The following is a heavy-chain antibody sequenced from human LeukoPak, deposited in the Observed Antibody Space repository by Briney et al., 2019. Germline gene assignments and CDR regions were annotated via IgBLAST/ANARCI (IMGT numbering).Heavy chain of an antibody. D-gene: IGHD2-15*01. CDR2: IWYDGSIQ. CDR3: ARAGYCSGGSCYGSDY. CDR1: GFTFSSYG. J-gene: IGHJ4*02. V-gene: IGHV3-33*01. Sequence: PGRSLRLSCAASGFTFSSYGMHWVRQAPGKGLEWVAAIWYDGSIQYYADSVKGRFTISRDNSKNTLYLQMDSLKAEDTAVYYCARAGYCSGGSCYGSDYWGQGTLVSASS.